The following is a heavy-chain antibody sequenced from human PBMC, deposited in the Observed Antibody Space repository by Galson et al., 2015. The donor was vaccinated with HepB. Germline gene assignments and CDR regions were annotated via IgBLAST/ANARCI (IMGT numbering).Heavy chain of an antibody. CDR3: ARAWRNQCRSDS. CDR2: MNPYSGNT. D-gene: IGHD1-1*01. J-gene: IGHJ5*01. CDR1: GYTFSNYD. V-gene: IGHV1-8*01. Sequence: SVKVSCKASGYTFSNYDITWVRQATGQGLEWMGWMNPYSGNTGYAQVFQGRVTMTGDASISTAYLELRSLTSDDTAIYLCARAWRNQCRSDSWGQGTLVT.